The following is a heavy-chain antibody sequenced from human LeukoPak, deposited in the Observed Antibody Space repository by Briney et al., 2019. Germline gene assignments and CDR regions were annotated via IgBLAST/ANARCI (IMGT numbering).Heavy chain of an antibody. V-gene: IGHV4-34*01. J-gene: IGHJ4*02. CDR2: INHSGST. CDR1: GGSFSGYY. Sequence: SETLSLTCAVYGGSFSGYYWSWIRQPPGKGLEWIGEINHSGSTNYNPPLKSRVTISVDTSKNQFSLKLSSVTAADTAVYYCARGVVVTRGFDYWGQGTLVTVSS. D-gene: IGHD4-23*01. CDR3: ARGVVVTRGFDY.